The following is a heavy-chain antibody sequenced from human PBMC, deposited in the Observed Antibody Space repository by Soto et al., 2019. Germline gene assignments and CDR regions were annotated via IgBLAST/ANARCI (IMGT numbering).Heavy chain of an antibody. Sequence: EVQLVESGGGLVQTGRSLRLSCTASGFRFADHAMNWVRQVPGKGLEWVSGLTWNSGYIAYVDSVKGRFTVSRDNAKNSLFLQMNSLRPEDTALYYCARGRGGQLAPAFDTWGQGTLVTVTS. CDR2: LTWNSGYI. CDR3: ARGRGGQLAPAFDT. J-gene: IGHJ4*02. V-gene: IGHV3-9*01. D-gene: IGHD6-6*01. CDR1: GFRFADHA.